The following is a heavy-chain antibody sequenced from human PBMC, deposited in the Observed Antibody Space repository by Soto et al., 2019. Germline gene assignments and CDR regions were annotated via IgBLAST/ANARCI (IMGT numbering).Heavy chain of an antibody. CDR1: GFTFTNSA. Sequence: ASVKVSCKASGFTFTNSAVQWVRQARGQRLEWIGWIVVGSGNTNYAQKFQERVTITRDMSTNTAYMELTSLKSEDTAVYYCAADDMMVVFWGQGTLVTVSS. J-gene: IGHJ4*02. CDR2: IVVGSGNT. CDR3: AADDMMVVF. V-gene: IGHV1-58*01. D-gene: IGHD3-22*01.